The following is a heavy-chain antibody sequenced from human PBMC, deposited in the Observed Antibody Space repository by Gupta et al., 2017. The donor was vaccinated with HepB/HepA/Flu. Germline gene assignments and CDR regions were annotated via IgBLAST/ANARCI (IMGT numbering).Heavy chain of an antibody. CDR2: ISGSGGST. CDR3: AKEYCGGDCGYNWFDP. J-gene: IGHJ5*02. CDR1: GFTFSSYA. V-gene: IGHV3-23*01. Sequence: EVQLLESGGGLVQPGGSLRLSCAASGFTFSSYAMSWVRQAPGKGLEWVSAISGSGGSTYYADSVKGRFTISRDNSKNTLYLQMNSLRAEDTAVYYCAKEYCGGDCGYNWFDPWGQGTLVTVSS. D-gene: IGHD2-21*02.